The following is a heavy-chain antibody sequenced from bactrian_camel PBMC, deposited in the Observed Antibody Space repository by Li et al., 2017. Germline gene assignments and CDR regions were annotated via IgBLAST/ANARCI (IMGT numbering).Heavy chain of an antibody. D-gene: IGHD3*01. J-gene: IGHJ6*01. V-gene: IGHV3S1*01. CDR2: IATGSGNT. CDR3: AMNFGY. Sequence: HVQLVESGGGLVQPGGSLRLSCSVSGDTFSLDRNCLAWFRQAPGKEREGVARIATGSGNTYYADSVKGRLTISQDNAKNTVYLQMNRLKTEDTGVYYVAMNFGYWGHGTQVTVS. CDR1: GDTFSLDRNC.